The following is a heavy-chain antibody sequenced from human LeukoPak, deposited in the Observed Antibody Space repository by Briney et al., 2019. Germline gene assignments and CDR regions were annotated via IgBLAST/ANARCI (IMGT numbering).Heavy chain of an antibody. CDR2: IYYSGST. Sequence: SETLSLTCTVSGGSISSYYWSWIRQPPGKGLEWIGYIYYSGSTNYNPSLKSRVTISVDTSKNQFSLKLSSVTAADTAVYYCARSSGWSALYWGQGTLVTVSS. CDR3: ARSSGWSALY. D-gene: IGHD6-19*01. J-gene: IGHJ4*02. CDR1: GGSISSYY. V-gene: IGHV4-59*08.